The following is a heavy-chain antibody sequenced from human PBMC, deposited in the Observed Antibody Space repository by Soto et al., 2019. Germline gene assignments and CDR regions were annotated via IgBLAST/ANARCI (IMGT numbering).Heavy chain of an antibody. J-gene: IGHJ6*02. Sequence: PSETLSLTCTVSGGSISSYYWSWIRQPPGKGLEWIGYIYYSGSTNYNPSLKSRVTISVDTSKNQFSLKLSSVTAADTAVYYCASCSGAYDFWSVYEDDYVSYYGMDVSGQATTVSVSS. CDR3: ASCSGAYDFWSVYEDDYVSYYGMDV. D-gene: IGHD3-3*01. CDR2: IYYSGST. CDR1: GGSISSYY. V-gene: IGHV4-59*01.